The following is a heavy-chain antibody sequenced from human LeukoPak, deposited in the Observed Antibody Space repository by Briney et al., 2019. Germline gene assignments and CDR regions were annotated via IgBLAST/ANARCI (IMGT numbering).Heavy chain of an antibody. Sequence: GGSLRLSCAASGFTFSDHYMDWLRQAPGKGLEWVGRVRNKRNGETTEYAASVKGRFTISRDDSKNALYLQMNSLKTEDTAVYYCARTNVGVAGDFDYWGQGTLVSVSS. CDR2: VRNKRNGETT. D-gene: IGHD6-13*01. CDR1: GFTFSDHY. J-gene: IGHJ4*02. V-gene: IGHV3-72*01. CDR3: ARTNVGVAGDFDY.